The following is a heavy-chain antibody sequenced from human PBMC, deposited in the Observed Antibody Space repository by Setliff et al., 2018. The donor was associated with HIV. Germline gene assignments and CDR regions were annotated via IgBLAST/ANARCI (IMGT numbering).Heavy chain of an antibody. V-gene: IGHV4-59*11. CDR2: IHHSGGT. J-gene: IGHJ4*02. CDR3: ARLPDINSWPFDY. D-gene: IGHD6-13*01. CDR1: YGSISGHY. Sequence: SETLSLTCTVSYGSISGHYWTWIRQPPGKGLEWIGYIHHSGGTQYNPSLMSRLTMSVDSSKNQFSLSLSSVTAADTAVYHCARLPDINSWPFDYWARGTLVTVSS.